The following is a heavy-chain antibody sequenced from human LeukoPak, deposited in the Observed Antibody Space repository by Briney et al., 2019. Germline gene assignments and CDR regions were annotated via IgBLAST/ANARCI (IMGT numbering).Heavy chain of an antibody. V-gene: IGHV1-24*01. J-gene: IGHJ3*02. CDR3: ARKGDLPRAFDI. Sequence: ASVKVSCKVSGYTLTELSMHWVRQAPGKGLEWMGGFDPEDGETIYAQKFQGRVTMTRDTSTSTVYMELSSLRSEDTAVYYCARKGDLPRAFDIWGQGTMVTVSS. CDR1: GYTLTELS. CDR2: FDPEDGET.